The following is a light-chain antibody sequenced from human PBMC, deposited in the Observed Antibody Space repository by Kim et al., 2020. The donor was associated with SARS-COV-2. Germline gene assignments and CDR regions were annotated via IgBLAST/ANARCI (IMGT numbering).Light chain of an antibody. J-gene: IGLJ2*01. CDR2: GQN. V-gene: IGLV3-19*01. CDR1: SLAGFY. CDR3: KSRDTNGDVL. Sequence: VGLGQTVTMACRGDSLAGFYAVWYRQKPGQAPKLVLYGQNIRPSGIPDRFSGSTSGTSGSLSITGAQADDEADYYCKSRDTNGDVLFGGGTQLTVL.